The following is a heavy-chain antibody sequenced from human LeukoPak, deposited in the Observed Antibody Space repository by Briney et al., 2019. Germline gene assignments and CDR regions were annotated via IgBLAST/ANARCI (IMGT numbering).Heavy chain of an antibody. CDR2: ISPSGDIK. V-gene: IGHV3-23*01. D-gene: IGHD1-26*01. J-gene: IGHJ3*02. CDR1: GFTFSRHG. CDR3: ARRGSYLSAFDI. Sequence: GGSLRLSCVVSGFTFSRHGMNGVRQAPGKGLEWVSGISPSGDIKYYVDSVKGRFTVSRDNSKNTLYLQMNSLRAEDTAVYYCARRGSYLSAFDIWGQGTMVTISS.